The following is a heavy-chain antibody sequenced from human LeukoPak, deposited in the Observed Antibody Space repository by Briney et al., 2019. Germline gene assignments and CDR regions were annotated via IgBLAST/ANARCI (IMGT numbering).Heavy chain of an antibody. CDR1: GGSISSGGYY. J-gene: IGHJ5*02. D-gene: IGHD2-2*03. CDR3: ARARGYCGGTSCYNWLDP. CDR2: IYYSGST. Sequence: SETLSLTCTVSGGSISSGGYYWSWIRQHPGKGLEWIGYIYYSGSTYYNPSLKSRVIMSVDTSKNQFSLKLSSVTAADTAVYYCARARGYCGGTSCYNWLDPWGQGTLVTVSS. V-gene: IGHV4-31*03.